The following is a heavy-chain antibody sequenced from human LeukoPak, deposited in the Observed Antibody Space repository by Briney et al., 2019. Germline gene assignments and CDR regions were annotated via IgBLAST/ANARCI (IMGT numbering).Heavy chain of an antibody. CDR1: GFTVSSNY. J-gene: IGHJ4*02. CDR3: ARVGREGGGYPYYFDN. CDR2: IYSGGST. Sequence: GGSLRLSCAASGFTVSSNYMSWVRQVPGKGLEWASVIYSGGSTYYADSVKGRFTISRDNSKNTLYLQLNSLRAEDTAVYYCARVGREGGGYPYYFDNWGQGTLVTVSS. V-gene: IGHV3-53*01. D-gene: IGHD3-16*01.